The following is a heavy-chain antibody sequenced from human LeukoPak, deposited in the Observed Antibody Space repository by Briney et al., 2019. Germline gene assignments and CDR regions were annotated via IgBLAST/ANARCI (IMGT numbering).Heavy chain of an antibody. CDR1: GFTFSSYA. CDR2: ISYDGSNK. V-gene: IGHV3-30-3*01. D-gene: IGHD3-22*01. CDR3: ARDPRSPYYYDSSGYYARNSVAFDI. J-gene: IGHJ3*02. Sequence: GGSLRLSCAASGFTFSSYAMHWVRQAPGKGLEWVAVISYDGSNKYYADSVKGRFTISRDNSKNTLYLQMNSLRAEDTAVYYCARDPRSPYYYDSSGYYARNSVAFDIWGQGTMVTVSS.